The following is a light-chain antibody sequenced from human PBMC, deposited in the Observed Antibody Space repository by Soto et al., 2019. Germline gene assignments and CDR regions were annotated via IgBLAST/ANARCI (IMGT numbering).Light chain of an antibody. CDR2: DVS. CDR1: ISDVGGYNY. J-gene: IGLJ1*01. CDR3: CSYAGSYTFGYV. Sequence: QCLLTQPGSVSGSPGQSVTISCTGTISDVGGYNYVSWYQQHPGKAPKLMIYDVSKRPSGVPDRFSGSKSGNTASLTISGLQAEDEADYYCCSYAGSYTFGYVYGTGTKVNVL. V-gene: IGLV2-11*01.